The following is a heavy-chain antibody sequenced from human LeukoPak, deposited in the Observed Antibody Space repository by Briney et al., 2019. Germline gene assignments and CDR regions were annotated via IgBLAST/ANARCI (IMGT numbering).Heavy chain of an antibody. V-gene: IGHV3-9*01. CDR3: AKVKITMIVNYYFDY. CDR2: ISWNSGSI. J-gene: IGHJ4*02. Sequence: RPGGSLRLSCAASGFTFDDYTMHWVRQAPGKGLEWVSGISWNSGSIGYADSVKGRFTISRDNAKNSLYLQMNSLRAEDTALYYCAKVKITMIVNYYFDYWGQGTLVTVSS. CDR1: GFTFDDYT. D-gene: IGHD3-22*01.